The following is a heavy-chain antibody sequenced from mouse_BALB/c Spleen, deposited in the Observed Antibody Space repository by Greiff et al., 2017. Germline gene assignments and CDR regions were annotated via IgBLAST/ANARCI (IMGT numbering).Heavy chain of an antibody. Sequence: EVKLVESGPSLVKPSQTLSLTCSVTGDSITSGYWNWIRKFPGNKLEYMGYISYSGSTYYNPSLKSRISITRDTSKNQYYLQLNSVTTEDTATYYCARDRYDRFAYWGQGTLVTVSA. D-gene: IGHD2-14*01. CDR2: ISYSGST. J-gene: IGHJ3*01. V-gene: IGHV3-8*02. CDR1: GDSITSGY. CDR3: ARDRYDRFAY.